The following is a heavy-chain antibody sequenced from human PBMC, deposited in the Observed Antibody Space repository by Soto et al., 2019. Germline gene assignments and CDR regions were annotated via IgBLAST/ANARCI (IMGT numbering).Heavy chain of an antibody. Sequence: LSLTCAVYGGSFSGYYWSWIRQPPGKGLEWIGEINHSGSTNYNPSLKSRVTISVDTSKNQFSLKLSSVTAADTAVYYCASTAAVYADYYGMDVWGQGTTVTVSS. V-gene: IGHV4-34*01. CDR1: GGSFSGYY. D-gene: IGHD2-2*01. CDR3: ASTAAVYADYYGMDV. CDR2: INHSGST. J-gene: IGHJ6*02.